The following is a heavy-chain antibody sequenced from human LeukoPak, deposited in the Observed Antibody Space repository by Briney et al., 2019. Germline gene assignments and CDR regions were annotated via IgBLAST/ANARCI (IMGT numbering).Heavy chain of an antibody. V-gene: IGHV1-69*05. CDR2: IIPIFGTA. J-gene: IGHJ4*02. CDR3: ARGAYDSSGYRRRTYYFDY. D-gene: IGHD3-22*01. Sequence: SVKVSCKASGGTFSSYAISWVRQAPGQGLEWMGRIIPIFGTANYAQKFQGRVTITTDESTSTAYMELSSLRSEDTAVYYCARGAYDSSGYRRRTYYFDYWGQGTLVTVSS. CDR1: GGTFSSYA.